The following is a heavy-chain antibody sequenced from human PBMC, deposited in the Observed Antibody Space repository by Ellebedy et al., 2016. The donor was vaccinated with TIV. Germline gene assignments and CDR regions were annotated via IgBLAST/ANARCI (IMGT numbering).Heavy chain of an antibody. CDR3: ASGPYKGGFDS. CDR2: IYFIGTT. V-gene: IGHV4-30-4*01. J-gene: IGHJ4*02. D-gene: IGHD1-1*01. Sequence: MPSETLSLTCTVSGGSINNGESYWSWIRQPPGKGLEWIRSIYFIGTTYYNPSLKSRVTISIDTSKGQFSLRLSSVTVADTAVFYWASGPYKGGFDSWGQGNLGTVSS. CDR1: GGSINNGESY.